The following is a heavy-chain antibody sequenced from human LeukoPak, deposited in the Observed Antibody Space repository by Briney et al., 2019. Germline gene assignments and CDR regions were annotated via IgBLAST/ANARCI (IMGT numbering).Heavy chain of an antibody. V-gene: IGHV3-48*03. CDR3: ARLSAYYYGSYFYYYMDV. D-gene: IGHD3-10*01. CDR2: ISSSGSTI. CDR1: GFTFSNYE. J-gene: IGHJ6*03. Sequence: PGGSLRLSCAASGFTFSNYEVNWVRQAPGKGLEWVSYISSSGSTIYYADSVKGRFTISRDNAKKSVYLHMSSLRAEDTALYYCARLSAYYYGSYFYYYMDVWGKGTTVTVSS.